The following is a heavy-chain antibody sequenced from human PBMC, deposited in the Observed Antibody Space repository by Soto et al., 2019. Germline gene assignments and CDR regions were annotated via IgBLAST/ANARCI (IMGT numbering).Heavy chain of an antibody. CDR1: GGSISSGGYY. Sequence: QVQLQESGPGLVKPSQTLSLTCTVSGGSISSGGYYWSWIRQHPGKGLEWIGYIYYSGSTYYNPSLKSRVTISVDTSKIQFSLNLSSVTAADTAVYYCARARTSHNWFDPWGQGTLVTVSS. CDR3: ARARTSHNWFDP. CDR2: IYYSGST. J-gene: IGHJ5*02. V-gene: IGHV4-31*03. D-gene: IGHD4-17*01.